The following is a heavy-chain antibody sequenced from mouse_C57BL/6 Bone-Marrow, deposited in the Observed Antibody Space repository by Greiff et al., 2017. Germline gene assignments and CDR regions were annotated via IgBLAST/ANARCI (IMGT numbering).Heavy chain of an antibody. V-gene: IGHV5-9*01. CDR2: SSGGGGNT. Sequence: EVKLVESGGGLVKPGGSLKLSCAASGFTFSSYTMSWARQTPEKKLVWVATSSGGGGNTYYPDSVKGRFTISRDNAKNTLYLQMSSLRSEDTALYYCARHLYSLDYWGQGTSVTVST. J-gene: IGHJ4*01. D-gene: IGHD2-1*01. CDR1: GFTFSSYT. CDR3: ARHLYSLDY.